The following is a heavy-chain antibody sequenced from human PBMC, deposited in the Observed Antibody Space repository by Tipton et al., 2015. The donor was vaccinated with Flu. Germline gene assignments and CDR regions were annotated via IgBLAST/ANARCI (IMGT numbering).Heavy chain of an antibody. CDR1: GGSISSGGYY. V-gene: IGHV4-31*03. CDR3: ARVDKLLLYAIDY. J-gene: IGHJ4*02. D-gene: IGHD2-2*02. Sequence: LRLSCTVSGGSISSGGYYWSWIRQHPGKGLEWIGYIYYSGSTYYNPPLKSRVAISIDTSKNQFSLKLSSVTAADTAVYYCARVDKLLLYAIDYWGQGTLVTVSS. CDR2: IYYSGST.